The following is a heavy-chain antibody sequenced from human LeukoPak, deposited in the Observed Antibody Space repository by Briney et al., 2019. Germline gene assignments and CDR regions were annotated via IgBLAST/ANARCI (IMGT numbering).Heavy chain of an antibody. J-gene: IGHJ4*02. CDR3: AREEESSGWSFDY. CDR1: GDSVYSNIAA. V-gene: IGHV6-1*01. Sequence: SQTLSLTCAISGDSVYSNIAAWNWIRQSPSRGLEWLGRTFYGSKWYNDYIVSVESRININPDTSKNQFSLQLKSVTPEDTAMYYCAREEESSGWSFDYWGQGILVTVSS. CDR2: TFYGSKWYN. D-gene: IGHD6-19*01.